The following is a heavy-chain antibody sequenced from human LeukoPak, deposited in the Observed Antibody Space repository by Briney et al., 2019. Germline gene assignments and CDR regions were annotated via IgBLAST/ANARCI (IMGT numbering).Heavy chain of an antibody. CDR3: ARDSTDTAQTTTYFDY. CDR1: GYTFTGYY. Sequence: ASVKVSCKASGYTFTGYYMHWVRQAPGQGLEWMGIINPSGGSTSYAQKFQGRVTMTRDMSTSTVYMELSSLRSEDTAVYYCARDSTDTAQTTTYFDYWGQGTLVTVSS. J-gene: IGHJ4*02. D-gene: IGHD5-18*01. CDR2: INPSGGST. V-gene: IGHV1-46*01.